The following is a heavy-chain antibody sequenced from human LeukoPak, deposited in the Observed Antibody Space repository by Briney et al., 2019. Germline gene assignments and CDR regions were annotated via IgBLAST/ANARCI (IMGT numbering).Heavy chain of an antibody. CDR1: GFTFSSYA. J-gene: IGHJ4*02. V-gene: IGHV3-23*01. CDR3: AKDHKYRIAAAGRGWYFDY. Sequence: GGFLRLSCAASGFTFSSYAMSWVRQAPGKGLEWVSAISGSGGSTYYADSVKGRFTISRDNSKNTLYLQMNSLRAEDTAVYYCAKDHKYRIAAAGRGWYFDYWGQGTLVTVSS. D-gene: IGHD6-13*01. CDR2: ISGSGGST.